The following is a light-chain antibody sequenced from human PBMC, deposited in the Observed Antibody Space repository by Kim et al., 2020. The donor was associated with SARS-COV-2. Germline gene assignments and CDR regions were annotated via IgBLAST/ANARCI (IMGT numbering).Light chain of an antibody. J-gene: IGKJ1*01. CDR2: KAS. CDR1: QTIHIW. Sequence: GDRVTISCRASQTIHIWLAWIQQKPGKAPRVLMYKASTLESGVPSRFSGSGSGTEFTLTINSLQPDDSATYYCQQYDVHPETFG. CDR3: QQYDVHPET. V-gene: IGKV1-5*03.